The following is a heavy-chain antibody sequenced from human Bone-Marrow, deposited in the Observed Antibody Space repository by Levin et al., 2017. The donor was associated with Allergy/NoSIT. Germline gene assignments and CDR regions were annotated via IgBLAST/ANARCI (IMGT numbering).Heavy chain of an antibody. CDR3: AGDLVPGYYYCGMDV. Sequence: GESLKISCAASGFTFSSYAMHWVRQAPGKGLEWVAVISHDGGNEYYADAVKGRFTISRDNSKNTLYMQMNSLRPEDTAVYYCAGDLVPGYYYCGMDVWGLGTTVTVSS. CDR2: ISHDGGNE. CDR1: GFTFSSYA. V-gene: IGHV3-30*04. J-gene: IGHJ6*02. D-gene: IGHD6-13*01.